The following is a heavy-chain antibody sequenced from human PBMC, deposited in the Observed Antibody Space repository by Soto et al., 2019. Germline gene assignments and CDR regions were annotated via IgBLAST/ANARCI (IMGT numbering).Heavy chain of an antibody. Sequence: PSETLSLTCAVSGDSMTRSVWWTWVRQPPGKGLEWIGEVFHTGNTXYNPSLKSRVTMSVDKSTNEFSLKVTSVTAADTAIYYCARKAWVRFDYWGQGALVTVSS. CDR1: GDSMTRSVW. CDR3: ARKAWVRFDY. J-gene: IGHJ4*02. D-gene: IGHD7-27*01. CDR2: VFHTGNT. V-gene: IGHV4-4*02.